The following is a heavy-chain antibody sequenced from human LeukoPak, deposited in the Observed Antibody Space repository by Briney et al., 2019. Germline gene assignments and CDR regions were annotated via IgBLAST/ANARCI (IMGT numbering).Heavy chain of an antibody. CDR2: IYYSGST. CDR1: GGSISSGGYY. D-gene: IGHD3-16*01. Sequence: SETLSLTCTVSGGSISSGGYYWSWIRQHPGDGLEWIGYIYYSGSTYYNPSLKSRVTISIDTSKNQFSLKLSSVTAADTAVYYCARAGGFFSPFGYWGQGTLVAVSS. CDR3: ARAGGFFSPFGY. V-gene: IGHV4-31*03. J-gene: IGHJ4*02.